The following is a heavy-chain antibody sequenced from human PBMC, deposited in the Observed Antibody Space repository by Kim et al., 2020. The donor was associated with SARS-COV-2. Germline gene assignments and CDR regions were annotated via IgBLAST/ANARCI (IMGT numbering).Heavy chain of an antibody. CDR3: ATVSGSYSDAFDI. V-gene: IGHV1-24*01. D-gene: IGHD1-26*01. Sequence: YAQKFQGRVTMTEDTSTDTAYMELSSLRSEDTAVYYCATVSGSYSDAFDIWGQGTMVTVSS. J-gene: IGHJ3*02.